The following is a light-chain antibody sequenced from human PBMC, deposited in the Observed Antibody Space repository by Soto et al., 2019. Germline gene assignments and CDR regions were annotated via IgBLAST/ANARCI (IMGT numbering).Light chain of an antibody. CDR3: SSYTSSSTLYV. V-gene: IGLV2-14*01. Sequence: QSALTQPASVSGSPGQSITISCTGTSSDVGDNNYVSWYQQHPGKAPKLLIYGVTPRPSGISNRFSGSKSGNTASLTISGLQAEDEADYYCSSYTSSSTLYVFGTGTKLTVL. J-gene: IGLJ1*01. CDR2: GVT. CDR1: SSDVGDNNY.